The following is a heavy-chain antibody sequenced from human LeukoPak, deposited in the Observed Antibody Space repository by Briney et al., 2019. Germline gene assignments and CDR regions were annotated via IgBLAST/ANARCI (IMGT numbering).Heavy chain of an antibody. D-gene: IGHD3-16*01. CDR2: IYDSGST. V-gene: IGHV4-39*01. J-gene: IGHJ5*02. Sequence: PSETLSLSCTASGFSIRSSYFYWGWIRQPPGKELEWVGSIYDSGSTYYNLSLKSRVNISVDTSKNQFSLKLNSVTAADTAVYYCARHFGPWGQGTLVTVSS. CDR3: ARHFGP. CDR1: GFSIRSSYFY.